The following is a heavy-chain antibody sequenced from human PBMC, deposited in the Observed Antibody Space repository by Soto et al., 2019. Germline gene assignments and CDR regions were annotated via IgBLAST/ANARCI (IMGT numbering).Heavy chain of an antibody. CDR3: ARDTDYGDYVDAFDI. J-gene: IGHJ3*02. Sequence: EVQLVESGGGLVKPGGSLRLSCAASGFTFSSYSMNWVRQAPGKGLEWVSSISSSSSYIYYADSVKGRFTISRDNAKNSLYLQMNSLRDEDTAVYYCARDTDYGDYVDAFDIWGQGTMVTVSS. D-gene: IGHD4-17*01. V-gene: IGHV3-21*01. CDR1: GFTFSSYS. CDR2: ISSSSSYI.